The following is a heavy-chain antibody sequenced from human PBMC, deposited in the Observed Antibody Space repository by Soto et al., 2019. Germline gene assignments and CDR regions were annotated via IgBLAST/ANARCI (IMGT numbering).Heavy chain of an antibody. D-gene: IGHD2-15*01. CDR1: GITFSNYM. V-gene: IGHV3-23*01. J-gene: IGHJ3*02. Sequence: EVQVLESGGGLVQPGGYLRLSCEASGITFSNYMMTWIRQAPGKGLEWVSTITAGGDGTYYADSVKGRFTMSRETSKNTLYLQMNSLRAEDTAVYYCAPHVYCSGGSCQYDAFAIRGQGTMVTVSS. CDR2: ITAGGDGT. CDR3: APHVYCSGGSCQYDAFAI.